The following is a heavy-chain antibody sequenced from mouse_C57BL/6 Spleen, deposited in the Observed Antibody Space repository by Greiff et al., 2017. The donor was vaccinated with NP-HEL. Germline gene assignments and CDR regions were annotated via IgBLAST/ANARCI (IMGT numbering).Heavy chain of an antibody. J-gene: IGHJ1*03. V-gene: IGHV1-59*01. CDR1: GYTFTSYW. Sequence: QVQLKQPGAELVRPGTSVKLSCKASGYTFTSYWMHWVKQRPGQGLEWIGVIDPSDSYTNYNQKFKGKATLTVDTSSSTAYMQLSSLTSEDSAVYYCARREYWYFDVWGTGTTVTVSS. CDR3: ARREYWYFDV. CDR2: IDPSDSYT.